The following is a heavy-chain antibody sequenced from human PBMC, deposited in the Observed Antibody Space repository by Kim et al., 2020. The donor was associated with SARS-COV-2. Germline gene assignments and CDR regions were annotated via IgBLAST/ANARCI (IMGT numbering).Heavy chain of an antibody. D-gene: IGHD2-8*01. CDR1: GFTFSDFA. Sequence: GGSLRLSCAASGFTFSDFAIHWVRQTPARGLEWVAVISSDGSAQYYAVPVRGRFTISRDNSKNTVYLQMNSLRSQDTAVYFCARPYCTVLRCYLYLYGVDVWGQGTAVTVSS. J-gene: IGHJ6*02. CDR2: ISSDGSAQ. V-gene: IGHV3-30*04. CDR3: ARPYCTVLRCYLYLYGVDV.